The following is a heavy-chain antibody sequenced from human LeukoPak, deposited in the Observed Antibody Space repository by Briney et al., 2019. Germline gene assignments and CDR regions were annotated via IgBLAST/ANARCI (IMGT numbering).Heavy chain of an antibody. CDR3: AKDRYDYVWGSYRYYFDY. Sequence: GGSLSLSCAASGFTFSSYAMSWVRQAPGKGLEWVSAISGSGGSTYYADSVKGRFTISRDNSKNTLYLQMNSLRAEDTAVYYCAKDRYDYVWGSYRYYFDYWGQGTLVTVSS. CDR2: ISGSGGST. J-gene: IGHJ4*02. CDR1: GFTFSSYA. V-gene: IGHV3-23*01. D-gene: IGHD3-16*02.